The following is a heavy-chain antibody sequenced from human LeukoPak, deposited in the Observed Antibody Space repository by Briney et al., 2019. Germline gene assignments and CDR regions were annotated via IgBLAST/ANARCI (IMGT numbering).Heavy chain of an antibody. D-gene: IGHD2-15*01. CDR1: GGSINSYY. J-gene: IGHJ6*02. V-gene: IGHV4-59*01. Sequence: PSETLSLTCTVSGGSINSYYWSWIRQPPGKGQEWVGYIYYSGSTNYNPSLKSRVTISVDTSKNQFSLKLSSVIAADTAVYYCARGYCSGGSCHDYYGMEVWGQGTTVTVSS. CDR3: ARGYCSGGSCHDYYGMEV. CDR2: IYYSGST.